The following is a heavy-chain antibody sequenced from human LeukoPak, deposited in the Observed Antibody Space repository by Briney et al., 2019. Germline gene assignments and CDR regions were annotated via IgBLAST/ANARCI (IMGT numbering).Heavy chain of an antibody. Sequence: GGSLRLSCAVSGFTVSSNYMSWVRQAPGKGLEWVSVIYSGGSTYYADSVKGRFTISRDNSKNTLYLQTNSLRAEDTAVYYCARERKYSSSSDFDYWGQGTLVTVSS. CDR1: GFTVSSNY. CDR3: ARERKYSSSSDFDY. J-gene: IGHJ4*02. D-gene: IGHD6-6*01. CDR2: IYSGGST. V-gene: IGHV3-66*02.